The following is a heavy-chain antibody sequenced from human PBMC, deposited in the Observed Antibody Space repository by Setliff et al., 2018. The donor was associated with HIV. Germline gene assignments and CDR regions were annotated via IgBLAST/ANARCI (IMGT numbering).Heavy chain of an antibody. J-gene: IGHJ4*02. D-gene: IGHD2-21*02. CDR1: GYSISIGYY. Sequence: PSETLSLTCAVSGYSISIGYYWGWIRQPPGKGLEWIGTIHYTGNTYHNPSLKSRVTISVEASKNQISLKLTAVTAADSAVYYCAREGDGIDFWGQGTLVTVSS. CDR2: IHYTGNT. V-gene: IGHV4-38-2*02. CDR3: AREGDGIDF.